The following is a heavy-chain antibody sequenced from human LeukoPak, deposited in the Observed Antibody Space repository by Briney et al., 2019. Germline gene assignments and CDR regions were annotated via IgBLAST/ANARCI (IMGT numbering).Heavy chain of an antibody. V-gene: IGHV4-31*03. CDR1: GGSISSGGYY. CDR2: IYYSGST. J-gene: IGHJ4*02. CDR3: AARNPLEVIVDY. D-gene: IGHD3-22*01. Sequence: SKTLSLTCTVSGGSISSGGYYWSWLRQHPGKGLEWIGYIYYSGSTYYNPSLKSRVTISVDTPKNQFSLKLSSVTAADTAVYYCAARNPLEVIVDYWGQGTLVTVSS.